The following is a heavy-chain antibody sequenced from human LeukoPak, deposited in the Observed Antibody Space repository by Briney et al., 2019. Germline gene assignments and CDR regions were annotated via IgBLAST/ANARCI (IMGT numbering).Heavy chain of an antibody. D-gene: IGHD6-19*01. CDR3: AKDISYRGIAVADY. J-gene: IGHJ4*02. Sequence: GGSLRLSCAASGFAFSNFAMNWVRQAPGKGLEWVSYISSGSSTIYYADSVKDRFTISRDNSKMSLYLQMNSLRHEDTALYYCAKDISYRGIAVADYWGQGTLVTVSS. CDR2: ISSGSSTI. V-gene: IGHV3-48*02. CDR1: GFAFSNFA.